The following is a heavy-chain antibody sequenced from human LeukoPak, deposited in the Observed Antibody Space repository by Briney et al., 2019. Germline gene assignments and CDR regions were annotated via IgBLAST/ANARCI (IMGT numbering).Heavy chain of an antibody. D-gene: IGHD6-19*01. CDR1: GFTFSSYA. V-gene: IGHV3-23*01. J-gene: IGHJ4*02. CDR2: ISGSGGST. Sequence: GGSLRLSCAASGFTFSSYAMSWVRQAPGKGLEWVSAISGSGGSTYYADSVKGLFTISRDNSKNTLYLQMNSLRAEDTAVYYCAKDGEQWLVQWLFDYWGQGTLVTVSS. CDR3: AKDGEQWLVQWLFDY.